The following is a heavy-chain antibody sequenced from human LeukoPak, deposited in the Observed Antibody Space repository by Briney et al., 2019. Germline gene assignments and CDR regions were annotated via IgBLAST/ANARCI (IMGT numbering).Heavy chain of an antibody. D-gene: IGHD6-13*01. V-gene: IGHV4-61*09. J-gene: IGHJ4*02. CDR1: GGSISSGSYY. CDR2: MYLSGST. CDR3: ASSYSSSWDRYDY. Sequence: SETLSLTCTVSGGSISSGSYYWSWIRQPAGKGLEWIGHMYLSGSTNYSPSLRSRVTISVDTSKSQFSLKLSSVTAADTAVYYCASSYSSSWDRYDYWGQGTLVTVSS.